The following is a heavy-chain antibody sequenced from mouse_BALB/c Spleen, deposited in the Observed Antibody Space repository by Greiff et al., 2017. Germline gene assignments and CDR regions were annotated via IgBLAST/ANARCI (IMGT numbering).Heavy chain of an antibody. CDR3: ARLILRPLMDY. V-gene: IGHV1-63*02. J-gene: IGHJ4*01. Sequence: QVQLQQSGAELVRPGTSVKISCKASGYTFTNYWLGWVKQRPGHGLEWIGDIYPGGGYTNYNEKFKGKATLTADTSSSTAYMQLSSLTSEDSAVYFCARLILRPLMDYWGQGTSVTVSS. D-gene: IGHD1-2*01. CDR2: IYPGGGYT. CDR1: GYTFTNYW.